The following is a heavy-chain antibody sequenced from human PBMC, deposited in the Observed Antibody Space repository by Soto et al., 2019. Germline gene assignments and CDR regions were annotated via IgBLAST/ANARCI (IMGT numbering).Heavy chain of an antibody. CDR2: IYYSGST. J-gene: IGHJ4*02. Sequence: QVQLQESGPGLVKPSETLSLTCTVSGGSISSYYWSWIRQPPGKGLEWIGYIYYSGSTNYNPSLKSRVTISVATSKNQCSLKLSSVTAADTAVYYCARFYGDYTLDYWGQGTLVTVSS. CDR3: ARFYGDYTLDY. V-gene: IGHV4-59*08. CDR1: GGSISSYY. D-gene: IGHD4-17*01.